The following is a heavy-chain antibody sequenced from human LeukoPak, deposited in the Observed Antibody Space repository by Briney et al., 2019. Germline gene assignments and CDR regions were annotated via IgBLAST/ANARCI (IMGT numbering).Heavy chain of an antibody. V-gene: IGHV4-59*01. D-gene: IGHD6-13*01. CDR2: IYYSGST. Sequence: SETLSLTCTVSGGSISSYYWSWVRQPPGKGLEWIGYIYYSGSTSYNPSLKSRVTISVETSKNQFSLKLSSVTAADTAVYYCAIADSSSWYSSDVWGQGTTVTVSS. CDR3: AIADSSSWYSSDV. CDR1: GGSISSYY. J-gene: IGHJ6*02.